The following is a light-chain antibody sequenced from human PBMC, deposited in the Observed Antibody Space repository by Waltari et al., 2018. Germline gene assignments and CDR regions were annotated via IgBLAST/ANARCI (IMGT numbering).Light chain of an antibody. CDR3: QQYVSSPLT. V-gene: IGKV3-20*01. J-gene: IGKJ1*01. Sequence: ECVLTHSRHPLSVSRGEGAPLSCRASQSVNTDLAWYQQSPGQAPRLLIYGASSRATGIPDRFSGSGSGTDFTLNISRLEPEDFAVYFCQQYVSSPLTFGQGTKVEVK. CDR2: GAS. CDR1: QSVNTD.